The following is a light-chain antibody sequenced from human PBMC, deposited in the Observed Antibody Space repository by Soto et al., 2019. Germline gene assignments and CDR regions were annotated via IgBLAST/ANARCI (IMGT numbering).Light chain of an antibody. CDR1: QRLGRN. J-gene: IGKJ2*01. Sequence: EIVMTQSPATLSVSPGERATLSCGASQRLGRNLAWYQQKFGQAPRLLIYAASTRATGVPPRFSASGSGTEFTLTISSLQSEDSAVYYCQQYNNWPYTFGQGTILEI. CDR2: AAS. V-gene: IGKV3-15*01. CDR3: QQYNNWPYT.